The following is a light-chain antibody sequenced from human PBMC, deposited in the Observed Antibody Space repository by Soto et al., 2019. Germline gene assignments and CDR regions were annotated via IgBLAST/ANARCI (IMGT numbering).Light chain of an antibody. V-gene: IGKV1-8*01. CDR2: AAS. CDR3: QQYYSSPT. Sequence: AIRMTQSPSSLSASTGDRVTITCRARQGISSYLAWYQQKPGKAPKLLIYAASTLQSGVPSRFSGSGSGTDFTLTISCLQSEDFATYYCQQYYSSPTFGQGTKVEIK. CDR1: QGISSY. J-gene: IGKJ1*01.